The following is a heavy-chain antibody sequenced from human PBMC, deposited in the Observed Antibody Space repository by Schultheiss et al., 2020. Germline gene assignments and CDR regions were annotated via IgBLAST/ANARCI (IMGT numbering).Heavy chain of an antibody. V-gene: IGHV3-23*01. CDR3: AKVRSYDSSGYYLTEYFQH. CDR2: ISGSGGST. D-gene: IGHD3-22*01. CDR1: GFSFSNFH. Sequence: GGSLRLSCAASGFSFSNFHMSWVRQAPGKGLEWVSAISGSGGSTYYADSVKGRFTISRDNSKNTLYLQMNSLRAEDTAVYYCAKVRSYDSSGYYLTEYFQHWGQGTLVTVSS. J-gene: IGHJ1*01.